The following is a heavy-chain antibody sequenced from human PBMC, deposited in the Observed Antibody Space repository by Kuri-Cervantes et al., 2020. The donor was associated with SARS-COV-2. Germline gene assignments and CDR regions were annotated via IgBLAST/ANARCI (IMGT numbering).Heavy chain of an antibody. CDR1: GFTFTSSA. Sequence: SVKVSCKAAGFTFTSSAVQWVRQARGQRLEWIGWIVVGSGNTNYAQKLQGRVTMTTDTSTSTAYMELRSLRSDDTAGYYCARDQPRFFMVRGQDAFDIWGQGTMVTVSS. CDR2: IVVGSGNT. V-gene: IGHV1-58*01. D-gene: IGHD3-10*01. J-gene: IGHJ3*02. CDR3: ARDQPRFFMVRGQDAFDI.